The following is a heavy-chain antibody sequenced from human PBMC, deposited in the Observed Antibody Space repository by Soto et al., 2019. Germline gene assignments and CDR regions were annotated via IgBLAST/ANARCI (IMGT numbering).Heavy chain of an antibody. J-gene: IGHJ6*02. CDR1: GYTFSTYG. CDR2: IWYDGSNK. CDR3: ASEYCSGGRCYYYGMDV. Sequence: QVQLVESGGGVVQPGRPLRLSCAASGYTFSTYGMHWLHQARDKGLEWVAVIWYDGSNKYYADSVKGRFTISRDNSKNTLYLQMNSLRAEDTAVYYCASEYCSGGRCYYYGMDVWGQGTTVTVSS. D-gene: IGHD2-15*01. V-gene: IGHV3-33*01.